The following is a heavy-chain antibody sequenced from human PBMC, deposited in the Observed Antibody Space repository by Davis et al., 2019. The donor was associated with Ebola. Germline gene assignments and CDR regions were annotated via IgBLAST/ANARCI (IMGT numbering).Heavy chain of an antibody. D-gene: IGHD5-18*01. CDR3: ARDLVDNGYLYGMDV. Sequence: GGSLRLSCAASGFTFSSYEMNWVRQAPGKGLEWVSYISSSGSTIYYADSVKGRFTISRDNAKNSLFLQMNSLRAEDTAVYYCARDLVDNGYLYGMDVWGQGTTVTVSS. J-gene: IGHJ6*02. CDR2: ISSSGSTI. V-gene: IGHV3-48*03. CDR1: GFTFSSYE.